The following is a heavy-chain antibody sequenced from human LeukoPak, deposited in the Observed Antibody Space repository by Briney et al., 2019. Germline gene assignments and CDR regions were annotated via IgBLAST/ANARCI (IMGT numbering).Heavy chain of an antibody. Sequence: SETLSLTCTVSGGSISSGGYYWGWIRQHPGKGLEWIGYTYYSGSTYYNPSLKSRVTISVDTSKNQFSLKLSSVTAADTAVYYCARAAAAYDFWSGYYHYFDYWGQGTLVTVSS. D-gene: IGHD3-3*01. J-gene: IGHJ4*02. V-gene: IGHV4-31*03. CDR1: GGSISSGGYY. CDR3: ARAAAAYDFWSGYYHYFDY. CDR2: TYYSGST.